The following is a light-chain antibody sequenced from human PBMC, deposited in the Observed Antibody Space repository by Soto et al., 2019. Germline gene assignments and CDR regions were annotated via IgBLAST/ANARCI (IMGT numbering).Light chain of an antibody. V-gene: IGKV3-11*01. CDR1: QSVIGY. Sequence: EIVLTQSPATLSWSPGNRATLSCRASQSVIGYLAWYQQKPGQAPRLLIYDASNRATGIPARFSGSGSGTDFTLTITSLAPEDFAVYYCQQRSNWPSTFGGGTKVEI. CDR2: DAS. J-gene: IGKJ4*01. CDR3: QQRSNWPST.